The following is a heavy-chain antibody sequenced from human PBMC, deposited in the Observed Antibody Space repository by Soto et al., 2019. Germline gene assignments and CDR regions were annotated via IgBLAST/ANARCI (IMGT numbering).Heavy chain of an antibody. V-gene: IGHV1-58*01. Sequence: SVKVSCKASGFTFTSSAVQWVRQARGQRLEWIGWIVVGSGNTNYAQKFQERVTITRDMSTSTAYMELSSLRSEDTAVYYCAADGQWLTTYYFDYWGKGTLVTVYS. CDR3: AADGQWLTTYYFDY. J-gene: IGHJ4*02. CDR2: IVVGSGNT. CDR1: GFTFTSSA. D-gene: IGHD6-19*01.